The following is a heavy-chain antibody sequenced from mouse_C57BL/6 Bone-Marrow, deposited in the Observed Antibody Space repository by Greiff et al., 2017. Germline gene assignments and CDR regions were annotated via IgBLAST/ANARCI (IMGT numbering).Heavy chain of an antibody. CDR2: INPGSGGT. CDR3: ARGGNYGY. J-gene: IGHJ2*01. D-gene: IGHD2-1*01. Sequence: VQLQQSGAELVRPGTSVKVSCKASGYAFTNYLIEWVKQRPGQGLEWIGVINPGSGGTNYNEKFKGKATLTADKSSSTAYMQLSSLTSEDSAVYCCARGGNYGYWGQGTTLTVSS. V-gene: IGHV1-54*01. CDR1: GYAFTNYL.